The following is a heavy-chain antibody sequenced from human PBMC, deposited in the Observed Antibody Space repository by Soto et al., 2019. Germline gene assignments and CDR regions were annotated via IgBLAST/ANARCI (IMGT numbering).Heavy chain of an antibody. Sequence: QVQLQESVPGLVKPSQTLSLTCTVSGGSISSGDYYWSWIRQPPGKGLEWIGYIYYSGFTYYNPSLNSRLTMSVDTSKNQFSLKLSSVIAADTAVYYCARSDNYVPFDHWGQGTLVTVSS. CDR3: ARSDNYVPFDH. CDR2: IYYSGFT. CDR1: GGSISSGDYY. D-gene: IGHD4-4*01. J-gene: IGHJ4*02. V-gene: IGHV4-30-4*01.